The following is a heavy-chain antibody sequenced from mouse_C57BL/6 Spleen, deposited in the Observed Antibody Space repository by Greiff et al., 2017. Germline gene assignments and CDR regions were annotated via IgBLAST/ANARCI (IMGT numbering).Heavy chain of an antibody. CDR1: GFTFSNYW. CDR3: TGGYFDV. Sequence: EVKLQESGGGLVQPGGSMKLSCVASGFTFSNYWMNWVRQSPEKGLEWVAQIRLKSDNYATHSAESVKGRFTISRDESKSSVYRRMNNLRAEYTGIYYCTGGYFDVWGTGTTVTVSS. CDR2: IRLKSDNYAT. J-gene: IGHJ1*03. V-gene: IGHV6-3*01.